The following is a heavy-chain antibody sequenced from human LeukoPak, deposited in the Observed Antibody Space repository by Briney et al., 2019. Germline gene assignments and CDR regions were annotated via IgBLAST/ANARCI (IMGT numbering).Heavy chain of an antibody. J-gene: IGHJ4*02. D-gene: IGHD3-10*01. V-gene: IGHV4-39*07. Sequence: PSETLSLTCTVSGGSISSSSYYWSWIRQPPGKGLEWIGEINHSGSTNYNPSLKSRVTISVDTSKNQFSLKLSSVTAADTAVYYCARAHRPRRITMVRGPFDYWGQGTLVTVSS. CDR1: GGSISSSSYY. CDR2: INHSGST. CDR3: ARAHRPRRITMVRGPFDY.